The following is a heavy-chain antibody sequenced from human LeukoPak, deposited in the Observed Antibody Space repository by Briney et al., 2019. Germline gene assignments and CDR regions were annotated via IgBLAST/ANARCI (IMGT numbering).Heavy chain of an antibody. V-gene: IGHV1-46*01. Sequence: ASVKVSCKASGHSFTSYYMHWVRQAPGQGLEWMGIINPSGGSTSYAQKFQGRVTMTRNTSISTAYMELSSLRSEDTAVYYCARLQSGSYYWSFDYWGQGTLVTVSS. CDR2: INPSGGST. J-gene: IGHJ4*02. D-gene: IGHD1-26*01. CDR3: ARLQSGSYYWSFDY. CDR1: GHSFTSYY.